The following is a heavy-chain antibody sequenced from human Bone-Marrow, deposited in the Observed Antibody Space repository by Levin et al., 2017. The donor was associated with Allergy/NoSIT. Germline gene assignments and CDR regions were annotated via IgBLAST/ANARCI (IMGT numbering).Heavy chain of an antibody. J-gene: IGHJ4*02. CDR1: GYTFTSYD. D-gene: IGHD6-19*01. CDR3: ARVVAGTYAGYGY. V-gene: IGHV1-8*01. Sequence: ASVKVSCKASGYTFTSYDINWVRQATGQGLEWMGWMNPNSGNTGYAQKFQGRVTMTGNTFKTTAYMELSSLRSEDTAVYYCARVVAGTYAGYGYWGQGTLVTVSS. CDR2: MNPNSGNT.